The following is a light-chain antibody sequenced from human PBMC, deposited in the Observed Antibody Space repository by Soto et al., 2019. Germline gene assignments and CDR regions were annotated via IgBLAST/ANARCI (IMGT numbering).Light chain of an antibody. CDR2: GAS. J-gene: IGKJ2*01. CDR1: QSVSSSY. V-gene: IGKV3-20*01. CDR3: QQYGSALYT. Sequence: EIVLTQSPGTLSLSPGERATLSCRASQSVSSSYLAWYQQKPGQAPRLHIYGASSRSTGIPDRFSGSGSGTDFTLTISRVEPEDFAVYYCQQYGSALYTFGQGTKLEIK.